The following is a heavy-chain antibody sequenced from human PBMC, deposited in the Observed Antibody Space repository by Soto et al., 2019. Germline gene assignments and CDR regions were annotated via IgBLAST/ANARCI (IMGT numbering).Heavy chain of an antibody. V-gene: IGHV1-69*01. CDR2: IIPIFGTA. D-gene: IGHD3-16*02. Sequence: QVQLVQSGAEVKKPGSSVKVSCKASGGTFSSYAISWVRQAPGQGLEWMGRIIPIFGTANYAQKFQGRVTITADESTSTAYMELSSLRSEDTAVYYCARELFGGVIAPPRFDPWGQGTLVTVSS. CDR3: ARELFGGVIAPPRFDP. CDR1: GGTFSSYA. J-gene: IGHJ5*02.